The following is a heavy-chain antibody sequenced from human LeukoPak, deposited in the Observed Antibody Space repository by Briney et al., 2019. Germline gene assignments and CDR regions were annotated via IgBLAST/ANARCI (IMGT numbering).Heavy chain of an antibody. CDR1: GFTFSSYL. D-gene: IGHD5-24*01. CDR2: ISTNSSHI. V-gene: IGHV3-21*01. CDR3: VSRGEMGTQLFFFLVY. Sequence: GGSLTLSCAASGFTFSSYLMNLVRQAPGEGLEWVSSISTNSSHILHADSEKGRFTISRDNPKNSLSLQMNSLRAEHTVVFHCVSRGEMGTQLFFFLVYWGEGTLVTVSS. J-gene: IGHJ4*02.